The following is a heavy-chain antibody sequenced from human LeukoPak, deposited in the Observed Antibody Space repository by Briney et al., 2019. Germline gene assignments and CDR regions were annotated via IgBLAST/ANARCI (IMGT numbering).Heavy chain of an antibody. J-gene: IGHJ4*02. Sequence: ASVKVSCKASGYTFTSYGISWVRQAPGQGLEWMGWISAYNGNANYAQKLQGRVTMTTDTSTSTAYMELRSLRSDDTAVYYCARERGEDIVVVPAAPMRIYYFDYWGQGTLVTVSS. CDR1: GYTFTSYG. D-gene: IGHD2-2*01. CDR2: ISAYNGNA. CDR3: ARERGEDIVVVPAAPMRIYYFDY. V-gene: IGHV1-18*01.